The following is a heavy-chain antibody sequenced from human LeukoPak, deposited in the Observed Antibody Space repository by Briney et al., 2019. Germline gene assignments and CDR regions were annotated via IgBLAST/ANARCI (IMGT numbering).Heavy chain of an antibody. V-gene: IGHV3-33*01. Sequence: GRSLRLSCAASGFTFSSYGMHWVRQAPGKGLEWVAVIWYDGSNKYYADSVKGRFTISRDNSKDTLYLQMNSLRAEDTAVYYCARDGGLAVAGDYWGQGTLVTVSS. CDR1: GFTFSSYG. D-gene: IGHD6-19*01. CDR2: IWYDGSNK. J-gene: IGHJ4*02. CDR3: ARDGGLAVAGDY.